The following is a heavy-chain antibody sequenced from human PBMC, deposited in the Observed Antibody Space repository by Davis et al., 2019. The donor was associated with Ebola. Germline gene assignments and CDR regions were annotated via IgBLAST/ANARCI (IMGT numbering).Heavy chain of an antibody. D-gene: IGHD6-6*01. J-gene: IGHJ5*02. Sequence: PGGSLRLSCAASGFTFSSAWMRWVRQAPGKGLEWVGRIKSKTDGGTTDYAAAVKGRFTISRDDSKNTVYLQMNNLKTEDTAVYYCMTRIAARPSGWFDPWGQGTLVSVSS. CDR3: MTRIAARPSGWFDP. CDR2: IKSKTDGGTT. V-gene: IGHV3-15*01. CDR1: GFTFSSAW.